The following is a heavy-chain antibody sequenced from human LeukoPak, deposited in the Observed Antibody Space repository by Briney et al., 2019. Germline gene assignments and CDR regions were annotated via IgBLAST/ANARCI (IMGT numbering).Heavy chain of an antibody. J-gene: IGHJ4*02. Sequence: GGSLRLSCAASGFTFSDYGMHWVRQAPGKGLEWVAVIWYDGSNKYYADSVKGRLTISRDNSKNTLYLQMNSLRAEDTAVYYCARDSRYSYGGGGDYWGQGTLVTVSS. V-gene: IGHV3-33*01. CDR1: GFTFSDYG. D-gene: IGHD5-18*01. CDR2: IWYDGSNK. CDR3: ARDSRYSYGGGGDY.